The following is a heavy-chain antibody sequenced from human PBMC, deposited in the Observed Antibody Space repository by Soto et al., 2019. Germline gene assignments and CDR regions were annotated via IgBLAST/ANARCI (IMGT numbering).Heavy chain of an antibody. CDR1: GYTLTELS. Sequence: KVSCKVSGYTLTELSMHWVRQAPGKGLEWMGGFDPEDGETIYAQKFQGRVTMTEDTSTDTAYMELSSLRSEDTAVYYCATAAGDRDYYDSSGPTYNWFDPWGQGTLVTVSS. CDR3: ATAAGDRDYYDSSGPTYNWFDP. CDR2: FDPEDGET. D-gene: IGHD3-22*01. J-gene: IGHJ5*02. V-gene: IGHV1-24*01.